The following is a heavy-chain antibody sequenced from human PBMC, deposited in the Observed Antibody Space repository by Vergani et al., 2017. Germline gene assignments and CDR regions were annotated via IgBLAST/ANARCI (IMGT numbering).Heavy chain of an antibody. CDR2: ICFDGSNK. CDR3: ARWGNEKRLDS. CDR1: GFTFSSNG. J-gene: IGHJ5*01. Sequence: QVQLVGSGGGVVQPGRSLKVSCVPPGFTFSSNGLHWVRQGPGKGLEWVAVICFDGSNKYYGDSVQGRFTISRDNSKNTLYLQMNSLRVEDTAVYYCARWGNEKRLDSWGQGTLVTVSS. D-gene: IGHD1-1*01. V-gene: IGHV3-33*01.